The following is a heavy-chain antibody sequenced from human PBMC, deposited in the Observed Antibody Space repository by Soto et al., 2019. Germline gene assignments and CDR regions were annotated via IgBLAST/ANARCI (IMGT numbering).Heavy chain of an antibody. V-gene: IGHV4-34*01. D-gene: IGHD3-10*01. J-gene: IGHJ5*02. CDR2: INHSGST. CDR1: GGSFSGYY. Sequence: QVQLQQWGAGLLKPSETLSLTCAVYGGSFSGYYWSWIRQPPGRGLEWIGEINHSGSTNYNPSLMSRVTISVDTTKNQFSLKLSSVTAAGTAVYYCSRGGNSVMVRGRYNWFDPWGQGTLVTVSS. CDR3: SRGGNSVMVRGRYNWFDP.